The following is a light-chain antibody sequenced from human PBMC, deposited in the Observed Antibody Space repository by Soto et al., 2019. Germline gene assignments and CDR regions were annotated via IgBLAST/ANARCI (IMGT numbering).Light chain of an antibody. Sequence: EIVMTQSPATRSVSPGERATLSCRASQTISSNLAWYQQKPGQAPRLLIYGASTRATGIPARFSGSGSGTEFTLTIGSLQSEDFAIYYCQQYNNWPPITFGQGTRIEIK. J-gene: IGKJ5*01. V-gene: IGKV3-15*01. CDR3: QQYNNWPPIT. CDR2: GAS. CDR1: QTISSN.